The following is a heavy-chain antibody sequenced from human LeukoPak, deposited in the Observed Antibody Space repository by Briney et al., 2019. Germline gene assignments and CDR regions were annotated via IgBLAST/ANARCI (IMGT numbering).Heavy chain of an antibody. CDR3: ARLYGSGSSLYFDY. J-gene: IGHJ4*02. Sequence: PSETLSLTCTVSGGSISTSSYYWGWIRQPPGKGLQWIGSIYYNGSTYYNPSLKSRVIISVDTSKNQFSLRLSSVTAADTAVYYCARLYGSGSSLYFDYWGQGTLVTVSS. V-gene: IGHV4-39*01. CDR2: IYYNGST. D-gene: IGHD3-10*01. CDR1: GGSISTSSYY.